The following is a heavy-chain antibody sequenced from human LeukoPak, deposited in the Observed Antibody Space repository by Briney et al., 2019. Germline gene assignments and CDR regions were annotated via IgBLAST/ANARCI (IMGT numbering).Heavy chain of an antibody. Sequence: SQTLSLTCAISGDSVSSNSAAWNWIRQSPSRGLEWLGRTYYRSKWYNDYAVSVKSRISINPDTSKNQFSLQLNSVTPEDTAVYYCAREIYGSGSYYNMFDYWGQGTLVTVSS. CDR3: AREIYGSGSYYNMFDY. J-gene: IGHJ4*02. CDR2: TYYRSKWYN. V-gene: IGHV6-1*01. D-gene: IGHD3-10*01. CDR1: GDSVSSNSAA.